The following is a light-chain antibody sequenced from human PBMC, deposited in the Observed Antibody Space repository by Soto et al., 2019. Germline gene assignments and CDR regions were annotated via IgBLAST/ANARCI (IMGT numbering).Light chain of an antibody. CDR2: EVS. CDR1: SSDVGGFNY. J-gene: IGLJ1*01. V-gene: IGLV2-14*01. Sequence: QSVLTQPASVSASPGQSIAISCTGTSSDVGGFNYVSWYQQHPGKAPKLIIYEVSSRPPGVSNRFSGSKSGNTASLTISGLQAEDEADYYCSSYTSSSTVFGTGTKLTVL. CDR3: SSYTSSSTV.